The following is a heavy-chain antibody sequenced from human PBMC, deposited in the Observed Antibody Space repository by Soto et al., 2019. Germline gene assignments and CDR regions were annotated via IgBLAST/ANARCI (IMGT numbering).Heavy chain of an antibody. CDR1: GYTFTGYY. D-gene: IGHD3-10*01. CDR2: INPNSGGT. J-gene: IGHJ6*04. V-gene: IGHV1-2*04. CDR3: GRVGPFFGWGIYYREQKKNSYGMDV. Sequence: ASVKVSCKASGYTFTGYYMHWVRQAPGQGLEWMGWINPNSGGTNYAQKFQGWVTMTRDTSISTAYMELSRLRSDDTAVYYCGRVGPFFGWGIYYREQKKNSYGMDVWGKGTRVTVPP.